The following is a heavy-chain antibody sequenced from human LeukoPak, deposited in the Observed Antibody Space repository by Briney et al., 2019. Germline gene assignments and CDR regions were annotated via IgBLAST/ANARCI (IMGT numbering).Heavy chain of an antibody. Sequence: PSETLSLTCTVSGYSISSGYYWGWIRQPPGKGLEWIGSIYHSGSTYYNPSLKSRVTISVDTSKNQFSLKLSSVTAADTAVYYCARDDNAYYDFWSGYYGGSWFDPWGQGTLVTVSS. V-gene: IGHV4-38-2*02. J-gene: IGHJ5*02. CDR1: GYSISSGYY. CDR3: ARDDNAYYDFWSGYYGGSWFDP. CDR2: IYHSGST. D-gene: IGHD3-3*01.